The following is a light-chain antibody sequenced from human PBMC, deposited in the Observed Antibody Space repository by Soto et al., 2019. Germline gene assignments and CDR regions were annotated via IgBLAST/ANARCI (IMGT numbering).Light chain of an antibody. CDR3: QQYNST. CDR1: RSIVNW. V-gene: IGKV1-5*03. Sequence: DIQMTQSPSTLSASVGDRVTITCRASRSIVNWLAWYQQKPGKAPKLLIYKASSLETGVPSRFSGSGSGTEFTLTISSLQHDDFATYYCQQYNSTFGQGTKVDMK. J-gene: IGKJ1*01. CDR2: KAS.